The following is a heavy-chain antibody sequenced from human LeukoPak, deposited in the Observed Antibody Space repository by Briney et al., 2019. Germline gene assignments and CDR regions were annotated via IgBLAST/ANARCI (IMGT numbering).Heavy chain of an antibody. Sequence: GGSLRLSCAASGFTFSRYSMNWVRQAPGKGLEWVSSISSSSSHIYYADSVTGRFTVSRDNAKNSLYLQMSSLRVEDTAVYYCTRDPRHFDSCGQGTLVTVSS. D-gene: IGHD6-6*01. J-gene: IGHJ5*01. CDR3: TRDPRHFDS. CDR2: ISSSSSHI. CDR1: GFTFSRYS. V-gene: IGHV3-21*01.